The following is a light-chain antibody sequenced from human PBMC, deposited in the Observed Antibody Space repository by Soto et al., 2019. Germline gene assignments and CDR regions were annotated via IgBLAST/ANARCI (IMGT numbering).Light chain of an antibody. CDR3: QQRSNWPPPIT. Sequence: VLTQSPGTLSLSPGERATLSCRASRSVGSNYLAWYQQKPGQAPRLLISATSRRATGIPDRFSGSGSGTDFTLTISRLEPEDFAVYYCQQRSNWPPPITFGQGTRLEIK. V-gene: IGKV3D-20*02. CDR1: RSVGSNY. CDR2: ATS. J-gene: IGKJ5*01.